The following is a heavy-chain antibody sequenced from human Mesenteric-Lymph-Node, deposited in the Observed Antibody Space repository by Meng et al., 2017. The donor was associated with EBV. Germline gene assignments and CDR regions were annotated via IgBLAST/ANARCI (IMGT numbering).Heavy chain of an antibody. J-gene: IGHJ4*02. CDR2: IYYSGST. Sequence: QVQLQESGPGLVKTSGTLSLTCAVSGGSISSGGYYWSWIRQPPGKGLEWIGYIYYSGSTYYNPSLKSRVTISVDTSKNQFSLKLSSVTAADTAVYYCARGLEVATMSYWGQGTLVTVSS. CDR1: GGSISSGGYY. D-gene: IGHD5-12*01. CDR3: ARGLEVATMSY. V-gene: IGHV4-30-4*01.